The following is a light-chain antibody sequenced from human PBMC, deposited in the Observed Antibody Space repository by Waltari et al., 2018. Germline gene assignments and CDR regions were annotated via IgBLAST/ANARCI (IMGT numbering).Light chain of an antibody. J-gene: IGKJ1*01. CDR3: EQYNTCPRT. Sequence: EVVLTQSPATVSVSPGERGTLFCRASQSISSNLAWYQQKPGQAPRLLIYGSSRRATGIPARFSGSGSGTDFTLTISSLQSEDFAFYYCEQYNTCPRTFGQGTKVDIK. CDR2: GSS. CDR1: QSISSN. V-gene: IGKV3-15*01.